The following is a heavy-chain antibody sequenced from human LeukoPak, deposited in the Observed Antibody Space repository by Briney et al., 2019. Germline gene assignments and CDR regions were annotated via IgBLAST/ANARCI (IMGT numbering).Heavy chain of an antibody. CDR1: GFTFSNRW. CDR3: ARSPPARARWGYYFDY. V-gene: IGHV3-7*01. Sequence: GGSLRLSCAPSGFTFSNRWLGWVRHAPGKGLEWVANINQYESERLFVDSVRGRFTISRDNAKNSLLLQINSLRAEDTAVYYCARSPPARARWGYYFDYWGQGTLVTVSS. CDR2: INQYESER. J-gene: IGHJ4*02. D-gene: IGHD2-21*01.